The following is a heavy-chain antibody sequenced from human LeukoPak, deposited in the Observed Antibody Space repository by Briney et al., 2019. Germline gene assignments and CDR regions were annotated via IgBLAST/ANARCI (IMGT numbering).Heavy chain of an antibody. J-gene: IGHJ4*02. CDR1: GGTFSSYA. D-gene: IGHD3-22*01. CDR3: ASDPATYYYDSSGYSPPRYFDY. V-gene: IGHV1-69*04. CDR2: IIPILGIA. Sequence: GASVKVSCKASGGTFSSYAISWVRQAPGQGLEWMGRIIPILGIANYAQKFQGRVTITADKSTSTAYMELSSLRSEDTAVYYCASDPATYYYDSSGYSPPRYFDYWGQGTLVTVSS.